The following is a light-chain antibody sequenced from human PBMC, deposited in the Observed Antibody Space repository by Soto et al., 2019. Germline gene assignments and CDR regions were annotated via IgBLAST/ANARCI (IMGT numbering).Light chain of an antibody. CDR3: QQYNSYPLT. CDR2: DAS. V-gene: IGKV1-5*01. CDR1: QSISSW. J-gene: IGKJ4*01. Sequence: DIQMTQSPSTLSASVGDRVTITCRASQSISSWLAWYQQKPGKAPKLLIYDASSLESGVPSRFSGSGSGTELTLTISSLQPDEFATYYCQQYNSYPLTFGGGTKVEIK.